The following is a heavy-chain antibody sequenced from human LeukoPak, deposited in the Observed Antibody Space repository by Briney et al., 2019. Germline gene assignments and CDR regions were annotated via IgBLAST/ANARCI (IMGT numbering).Heavy chain of an antibody. CDR2: IIPIFGTA. Sequence: SVKVSCKASGGTFSSYAISWVRQAPGQGLEWMGGIIPIFGTANYAQKFQGRVTITADESTSTAYMELSSLRSEDTAVYYCARERAHGGPFDYWAREPWSPSPQ. J-gene: IGHJ4*02. CDR3: ARERAHGGPFDY. V-gene: IGHV1-69*13. CDR1: GGTFSSYA. D-gene: IGHD4-23*01.